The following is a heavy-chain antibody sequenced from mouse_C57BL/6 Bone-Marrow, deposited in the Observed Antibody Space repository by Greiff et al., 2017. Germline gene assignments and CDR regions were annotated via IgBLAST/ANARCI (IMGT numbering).Heavy chain of an antibody. CDR3: TRDERAQATFDY. V-gene: IGHV5-9-1*02. CDR1: GFTFSSYA. CDR2: ISSGGDYI. J-gene: IGHJ2*01. D-gene: IGHD3-2*02. Sequence: EVQGVESGEGLVKPGGSLKLSCAASGFTFSSYAMSWVRQTPEKRLEWVAYISSGGDYIYYADTVKGRFTISRDNARNTLYLQMSSLKSEDTAMYYCTRDERAQATFDYWGQGTTLTVSS.